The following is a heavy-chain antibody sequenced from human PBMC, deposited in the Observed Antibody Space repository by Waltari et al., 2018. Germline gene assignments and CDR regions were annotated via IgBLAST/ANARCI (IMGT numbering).Heavy chain of an antibody. CDR1: GFTFNNYE. V-gene: IGHV3-48*03. CDR2: ISSSGSTI. Sequence: EVQLVESGGGLVQPGGSLRLSCAASGFTFNNYEMNWVRQAPGKGLEWVSYISSSGSTIKDADSVRGRFTVSRDNAKNSLSLQMNGLRADDTAVYYCARKLSDWYDYWGQGTLVTVSS. D-gene: IGHD6-19*01. CDR3: ARKLSDWYDY. J-gene: IGHJ4*02.